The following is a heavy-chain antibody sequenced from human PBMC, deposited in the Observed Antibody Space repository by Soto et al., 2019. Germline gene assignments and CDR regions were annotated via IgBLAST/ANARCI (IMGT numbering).Heavy chain of an antibody. J-gene: IGHJ6*03. V-gene: IGHV3-23*01. CDR3: AKGWVYYDFWSGYYYYMDV. CDR1: GFTFSSYA. CDR2: ISGSGGST. D-gene: IGHD3-3*01. Sequence: GGSLRLSCAASGFTFSSYAMSWVRQAPGKGLEWVSAISGSGGSTYYADSVKGRFTISRDNSKNTLYLQMNSLRAEDTAVYYCAKGWVYYDFWSGYYYYMDVWGKGTTVTVSS.